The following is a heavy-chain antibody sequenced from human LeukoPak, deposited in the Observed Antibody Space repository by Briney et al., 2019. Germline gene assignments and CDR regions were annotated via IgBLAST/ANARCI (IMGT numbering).Heavy chain of an antibody. CDR2: ISGSGGST. V-gene: IGHV3-23*01. CDR1: GFTFSSYG. J-gene: IGHJ4*02. D-gene: IGHD6-13*01. Sequence: PGGSLRLSCAASGFTFSSYGMSWVRQAPGKGLEWVSAISGSGGSTYYADSVKGRFTISRDNSKNTLHLQMNSLRAEDTAVYYCAKDYRYSSSWYDYWGQGTLVTVSS. CDR3: AKDYRYSSSWYDY.